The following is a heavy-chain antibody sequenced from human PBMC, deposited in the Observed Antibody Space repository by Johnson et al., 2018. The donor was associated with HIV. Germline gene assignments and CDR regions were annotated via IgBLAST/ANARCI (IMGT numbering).Heavy chain of an antibody. J-gene: IGHJ3*02. V-gene: IGHV3-30-3*01. D-gene: IGHD2-15*01. CDR2: ISYDGSNK. CDR3: AKVLVAGDAFDI. CDR1: GFTFSSYA. Sequence: QVQLVESGGGVVQPGSSLRLSCAASGFTFSSYAMHWVRQAPGKGLEWEAVISYDGSNKYYADSVKGRFTISRDNSKNTLYLQMKSLRAEDTAVYYCAKVLVAGDAFDIWGQGTMVTVSS.